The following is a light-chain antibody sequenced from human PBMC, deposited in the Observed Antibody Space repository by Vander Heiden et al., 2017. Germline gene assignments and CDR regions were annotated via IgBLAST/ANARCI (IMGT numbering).Light chain of an antibody. CDR3: AAWDDTLDGYV. CDR1: RSNIGSNT. J-gene: IGLJ1*01. Sequence: QSVLTQPPSASGTPGQTITLPCSGSRSNIGSNTGNWYHQVPGAAPKLVIHSNNQRPSGVSDRFSGSKSGTSASLAIAGLQSDDEGDYYCAAWDDTLDGYVFGPGTRVTVL. V-gene: IGLV1-44*01. CDR2: SNN.